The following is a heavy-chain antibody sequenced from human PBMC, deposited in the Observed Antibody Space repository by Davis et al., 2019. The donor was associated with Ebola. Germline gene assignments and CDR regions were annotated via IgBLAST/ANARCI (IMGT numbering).Heavy chain of an antibody. Sequence: PSETLSLTCTVSGGSISSYYWSWIRQPPGKGLEWIGYIYYSGSTNYNPSLKSRVTISVDTSKNQFSLKLSSVTAADTAVYYCARRQNLAYCGGDCYSFDYWGQGTLVTVSS. J-gene: IGHJ4*02. V-gene: IGHV4-59*12. CDR3: ARRQNLAYCGGDCYSFDY. D-gene: IGHD2-21*02. CDR2: IYYSGST. CDR1: GGSISSYY.